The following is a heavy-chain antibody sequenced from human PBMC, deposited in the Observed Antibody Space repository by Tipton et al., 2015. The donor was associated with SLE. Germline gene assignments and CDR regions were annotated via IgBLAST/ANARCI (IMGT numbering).Heavy chain of an antibody. D-gene: IGHD2-2*02. CDR3: AREPGRYPPYYFDY. CDR2: INHSGST. V-gene: IGHV4-34*01. CDR1: GGSFSGYY. Sequence: TLSLTCAVYGGSFSGYYWSWIRQPPGKGLEWIGEINHSGSTNYNPSLKSRVTISVDTSKNQFSLKLSSVTAADTAVYYCAREPGRYPPYYFDYWGQGTLVTVSS. J-gene: IGHJ4*02.